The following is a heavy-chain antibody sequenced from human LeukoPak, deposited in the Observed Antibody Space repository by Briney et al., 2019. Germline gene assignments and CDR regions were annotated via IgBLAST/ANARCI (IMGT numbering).Heavy chain of an antibody. CDR1: GFSFSKYG. Sequence: GGSLRLSCTASGFSFSKYGMHWVRQAPGKGLEWVAVIWHDGSKQHYADSVKGRFTISRDNAKNSLYLQMNSLRAEDTAVYYCARDPEVYCSGGSCYFDYWGQGTLVTVSS. CDR3: ARDPEVYCSGGSCYFDY. D-gene: IGHD2-15*01. CDR2: IWHDGSKQ. V-gene: IGHV3-33*01. J-gene: IGHJ4*02.